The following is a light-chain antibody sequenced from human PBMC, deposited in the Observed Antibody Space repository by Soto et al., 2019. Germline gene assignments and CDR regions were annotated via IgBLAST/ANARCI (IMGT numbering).Light chain of an antibody. CDR1: QSISSY. J-gene: IGKJ2*01. V-gene: IGKV1-39*01. Sequence: DIQMTQSPSSLSASVGDRVTITCRASQSISSYLNWYQQKPGKAPKLLIYAASSLQSGVPSRFSGSGSGTNFTLTISSLQPQDFATYYCQQRYSTPLFTWGQWTKLEIK. CDR3: QQRYSTPLFT. CDR2: AAS.